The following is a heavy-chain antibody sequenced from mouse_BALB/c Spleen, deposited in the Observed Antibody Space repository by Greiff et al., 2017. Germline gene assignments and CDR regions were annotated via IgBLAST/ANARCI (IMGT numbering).Heavy chain of an antibody. J-gene: IGHJ2*01. CDR3: AGRATVPFDY. V-gene: IGHV1S137*01. D-gene: IGHD1-1*01. CDR1: GYTFTDYA. Sequence: QVQLQQSGAELVRPGVSVKISCKGSGYTFTDYAMHWVKQSHAKSLEWIGVISTYYGDASYNQKFKGKATMTVDKSSSTAYMELARLTSEDSAIYYCAGRATVPFDYWGQGTTLTVSS. CDR2: ISTYYGDA.